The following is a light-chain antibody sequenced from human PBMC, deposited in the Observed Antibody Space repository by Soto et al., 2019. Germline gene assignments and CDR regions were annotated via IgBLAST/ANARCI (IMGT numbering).Light chain of an antibody. CDR2: EVN. CDR1: SSDVGSYNL. V-gene: IGLV2-23*02. CDR3: CSYASSFTWL. Sequence: QSVLTQPASVSGSPGQSITISCTGTSSDVGSYNLVSWYQQHPGKAPKLIIYEVNKRPSGVSNRFSGSKSGNTASLTISGLLAEDEADYYCCSYASSFTWLFGAGTKVTVL. J-gene: IGLJ3*02.